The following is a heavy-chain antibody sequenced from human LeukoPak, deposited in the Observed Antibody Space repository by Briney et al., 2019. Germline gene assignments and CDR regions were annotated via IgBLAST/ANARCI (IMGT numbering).Heavy chain of an antibody. CDR3: ARHGTTGTNLNWFGP. CDR1: GGSISSYY. CDR2: IYYSGST. J-gene: IGHJ5*02. Sequence: TSETLSLTCTASGGSISSYYWSWIRQPPGKGLEWIGYIYYSGSTNYNPSLKSRVTISVDTSKNQFSLKVSSVTAADTAVYYCARHGTTGTNLNWFGPWGQGTLVTVSS. V-gene: IGHV4-59*01. D-gene: IGHD1-1*01.